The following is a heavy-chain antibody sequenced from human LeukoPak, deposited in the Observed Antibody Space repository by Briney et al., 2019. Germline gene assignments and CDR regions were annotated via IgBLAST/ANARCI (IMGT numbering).Heavy chain of an antibody. CDR3: ATHSSSYSYFDY. CDR1: GGSISSGDYY. V-gene: IGHV4-30-4*01. Sequence: SETLSLTCIVSGGSISSGDYYWSWIRQPPGKGLEWIGYIYYSGSTYYNPSLKSRITMSVDTSKNQFSLKLSSVTAADTAVYYCATHSSSYSYFDYWGQGALVTVSS. D-gene: IGHD3-22*01. J-gene: IGHJ4*02. CDR2: IYYSGST.